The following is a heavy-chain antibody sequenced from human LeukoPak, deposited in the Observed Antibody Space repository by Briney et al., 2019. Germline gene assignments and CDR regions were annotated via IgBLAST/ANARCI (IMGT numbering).Heavy chain of an antibody. J-gene: IGHJ5*02. CDR3: ARQSNQLYYDSSGTPYNWFDP. D-gene: IGHD3-22*01. CDR1: GYSFTSYW. Sequence: GESLKISCKGSGYSFTSYWIGWVRQMPGKGLEWMGIIYPGDSDTRYSPSFQGQVTISADKSISTAYLQWSSLKASDTAMYYCARQSNQLYYDSSGTPYNWFDPWGQGTLVTVSS. CDR2: IYPGDSDT. V-gene: IGHV5-51*01.